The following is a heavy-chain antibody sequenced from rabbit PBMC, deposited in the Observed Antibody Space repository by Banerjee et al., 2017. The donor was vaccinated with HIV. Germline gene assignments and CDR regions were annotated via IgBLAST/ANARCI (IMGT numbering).Heavy chain of an antibody. CDR1: GFSFSSNYW. J-gene: IGHJ4*01. V-gene: IGHV1S40*01. Sequence: QSLEESGGDLVKPGASLTLTCTASGFSFSSNYWLCWVRQAPGKGLEWIACIGAASTYYATWAKGRFTISKMPSTTVTLQMTSLTAADTATYFCARAYNSGWGGYFNLWGQGTLVTVS. D-gene: IGHD4-1*01. CDR2: IGAAST. CDR3: ARAYNSGWGGYFNL.